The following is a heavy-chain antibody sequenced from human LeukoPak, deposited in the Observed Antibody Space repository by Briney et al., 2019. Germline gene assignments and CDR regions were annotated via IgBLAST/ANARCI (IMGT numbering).Heavy chain of an antibody. J-gene: IGHJ4*02. V-gene: IGHV4-59*01. Sequence: SSETLSLTCSVSGGFNTHYYWSWIRQPPGKGLEWIGYFYHSGSTNYNPSLKSRVTISVDTSKNHFSLKLSSVTAADTAVYYCARGQWLPVFDFWGQGTLVTVSS. CDR1: GGFNTHYY. CDR2: FYHSGST. D-gene: IGHD3-22*01. CDR3: ARGQWLPVFDF.